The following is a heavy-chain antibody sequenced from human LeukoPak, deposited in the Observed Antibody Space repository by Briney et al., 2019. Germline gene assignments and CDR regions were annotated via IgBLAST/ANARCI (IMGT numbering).Heavy chain of an antibody. CDR3: ARSSGYYFDY. CDR2: IYYSGST. D-gene: IGHD1-26*01. Sequence: SETLSLTCAVYGGSFSSYYWSWLRQPPGKGLEWIGYIYYSGSTNYNPSLKSRVTISVDTSKNQFSLKLSSVTAADTAVYYCARSSGYYFDYWGQGTLVTVSS. V-gene: IGHV4-59*01. J-gene: IGHJ4*02. CDR1: GGSFSSYY.